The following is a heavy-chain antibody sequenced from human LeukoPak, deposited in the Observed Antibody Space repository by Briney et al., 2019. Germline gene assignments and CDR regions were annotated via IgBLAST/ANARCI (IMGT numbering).Heavy chain of an antibody. CDR3: ARWGIPRCLDY. V-gene: IGHV3-30-3*01. CDR2: ISYDGSNK. D-gene: IGHD7-27*01. Sequence: GGSLRLSCAASGFTFSSYAMHWVRQAPGKGLEWVAVISYDGSNKYYADSVKGRFTISRDNSKNTLYLQMNSLRAEDTAAYYCARWGIPRCLDYWGQGTLVTVSS. CDR1: GFTFSSYA. J-gene: IGHJ4*02.